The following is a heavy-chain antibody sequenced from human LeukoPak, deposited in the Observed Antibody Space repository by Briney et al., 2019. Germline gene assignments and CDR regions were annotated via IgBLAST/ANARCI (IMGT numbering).Heavy chain of an antibody. CDR2: TYYSGST. CDR3: ARSPVTSREQQLVLGSFDY. J-gene: IGHJ4*02. Sequence: SETLSLTCTVSGGSISSGGYYWSWIRQHPGKGLEWIGYTYYSGSTYYNPSLKSRVTISVDTSKNQFSLKLSSVTAADTAVYYCARSPVTSREQQLVLGSFDYWGQGTLVTVSS. D-gene: IGHD6-13*01. CDR1: GGSISSGGYY. V-gene: IGHV4-31*03.